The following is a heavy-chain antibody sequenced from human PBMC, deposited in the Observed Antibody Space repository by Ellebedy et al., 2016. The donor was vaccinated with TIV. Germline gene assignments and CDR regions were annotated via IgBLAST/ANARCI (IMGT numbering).Heavy chain of an antibody. CDR3: AKVPVGFCNRPFCFYLDD. D-gene: IGHD2-2*03. V-gene: IGHV3-30-3*01. Sequence: GESLKISCTVSGLTFSSYPIHWFRLAPGKGLEWVTLISYDGTTKYNADSVSGRFTISRDISKNKLYLQMNTLRPEDTAVYYCAKVPVGFCNRPFCFYLDDWGQGTLVSVSS. CDR1: GLTFSSYP. CDR2: ISYDGTTK. J-gene: IGHJ4*02.